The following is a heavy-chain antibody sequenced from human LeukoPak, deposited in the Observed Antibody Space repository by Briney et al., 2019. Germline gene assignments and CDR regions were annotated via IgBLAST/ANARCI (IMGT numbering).Heavy chain of an antibody. V-gene: IGHV3-15*01. D-gene: IGHD3-22*01. CDR3: TTDWYYYDSSGYYPIF. Sequence: GGSLRLSCAASGFPFSDVWMSWVRQAPGKGLEWVGRIKSKADGGTADYAAPLKGRFTFSRDDSKNTLYLQMNSLKTEDTAAYYCTTDWYYYDSSGYYPIFWGQGTLVTVSS. CDR1: GFPFSDVW. J-gene: IGHJ4*02. CDR2: IKSKADGGTA.